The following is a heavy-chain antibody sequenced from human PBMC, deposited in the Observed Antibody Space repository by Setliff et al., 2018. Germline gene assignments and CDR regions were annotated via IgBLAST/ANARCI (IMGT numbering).Heavy chain of an antibody. D-gene: IGHD3-10*01. V-gene: IGHV3-15*01. CDR1: GFTFSDAW. J-gene: IGHJ4*02. CDR3: TTVWFGELLKDY. Sequence: GGSLRLSCAASGFTFSDAWMNWVRQAPGKGLEWVGRIKSKADGGTADFAAPVKGRFTISRDDSKNTMSLQMNSLKTEDTAVYYCTTVWFGELLKDYWGQGTLVTVSS. CDR2: IKSKADGGTA.